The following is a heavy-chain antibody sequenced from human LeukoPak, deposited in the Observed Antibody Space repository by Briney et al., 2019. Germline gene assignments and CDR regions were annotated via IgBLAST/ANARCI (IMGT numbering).Heavy chain of an antibody. J-gene: IGHJ4*02. Sequence: GASVKVSCKASGYTFTSYVISWVRQAPGQGLGWMAWSSPYNGNTNYAHKLQGRVTITTDTSTSTAYMELRSLRSDDTAVYYCAREAENYDTSGFNFDYWGQGTLVTVSS. CDR1: GYTFTSYV. V-gene: IGHV1-18*01. D-gene: IGHD3-22*01. CDR2: SSPYNGNT. CDR3: AREAENYDTSGFNFDY.